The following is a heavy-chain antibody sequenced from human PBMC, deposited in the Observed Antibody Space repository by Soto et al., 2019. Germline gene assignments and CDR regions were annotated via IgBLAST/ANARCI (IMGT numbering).Heavy chain of an antibody. V-gene: IGHV4-61*01. D-gene: IGHD2-8*02. Sequence: PSETLSLTCNVSGGSVSSGSYYWSWIRQPPGKGLEWIGYMYYSGSTTYNPSLKSRVTISIDTSKNQFSLKLSSVTAADTAVYYCARDVKSAATWSSGFGYWSQGTLVTVSS. CDR3: ARDVKSAATWSSGFGY. CDR2: MYYSGST. CDR1: GGSVSSGSYY. J-gene: IGHJ4*02.